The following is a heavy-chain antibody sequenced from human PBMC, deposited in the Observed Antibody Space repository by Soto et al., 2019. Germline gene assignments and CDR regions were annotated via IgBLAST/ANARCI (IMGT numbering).Heavy chain of an antibody. CDR1: GYTLTELS. J-gene: IGHJ4*02. CDR2: FDPEDGET. Sequence: ASVKVSCKVSGYTLTELSMHWVRQAPGKGLEWMGGFDPEDGETIYAQKFQGRVTMTEDTSTDTAYMELSSLRSEDTAMYYCATVHPQSPLPFDYWGQGTLVTVS. D-gene: IGHD1-26*01. CDR3: ATVHPQSPLPFDY. V-gene: IGHV1-24*01.